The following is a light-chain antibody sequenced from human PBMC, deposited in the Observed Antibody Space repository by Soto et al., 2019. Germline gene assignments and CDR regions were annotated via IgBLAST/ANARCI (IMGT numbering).Light chain of an antibody. Sequence: EIVFTQSPPTLSLSPGERSTLSCRASQSVSSYLAWYQQKPGQAPRLLIYDASNRATGIPARFSGSGSGTDYTLTISSLEPEDFAVYYCHQRSSWPVTFGGGTKVDIK. CDR1: QSVSSY. V-gene: IGKV3-11*01. J-gene: IGKJ4*01. CDR2: DAS. CDR3: HQRSSWPVT.